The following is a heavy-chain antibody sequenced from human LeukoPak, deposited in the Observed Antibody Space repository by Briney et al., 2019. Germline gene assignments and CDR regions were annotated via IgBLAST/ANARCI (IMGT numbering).Heavy chain of an antibody. CDR3: AGDGRGYASSWYFDL. J-gene: IGHJ4*02. CDR1: GGSISSYY. Sequence: SETLSLTCTVSGGSISSYYWSWVRQPAGKGLEWIGRIYTNVSTNSSPSLKSRVPLSLDTSRNQFSLRLSSVTAADTAVYYCAGDGRGYASSWYFDLWGQGTLATVSS. D-gene: IGHD6-13*01. CDR2: IYTNVST. V-gene: IGHV4-4*07.